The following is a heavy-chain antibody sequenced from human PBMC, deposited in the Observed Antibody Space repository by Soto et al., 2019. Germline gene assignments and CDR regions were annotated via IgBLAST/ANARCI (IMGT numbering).Heavy chain of an antibody. CDR1: GGSFSGYY. CDR3: ARGRVKYSRNFDY. J-gene: IGHJ4*02. V-gene: IGHV4-34*01. CDR2: ITHSGSP. D-gene: IGHD6-6*01. Sequence: QVQLQQWGAGLLKPSETLSLTCAVYGGSFSGYYWSWIRQPPGKGLVWIGEITHSGSPNYNPSLKSRVTISLDTSMHQFSLKLSSVTAADTAVYYCARGRVKYSRNFDYWGQGTLVTVSS.